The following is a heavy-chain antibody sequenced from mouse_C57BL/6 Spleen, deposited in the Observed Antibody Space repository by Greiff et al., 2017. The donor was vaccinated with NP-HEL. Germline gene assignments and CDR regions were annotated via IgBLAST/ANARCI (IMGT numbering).Heavy chain of an antibody. D-gene: IGHD3-3*01. CDR2: INPNNGGT. J-gene: IGHJ2*01. V-gene: IGHV1-26*01. CDR1: GYTFTDYY. Sequence: EVQLHQSGPELVKPGASVKISCKASGYTFTDYYMNWVKQSHGKSLEWIGDINPNNGGTSYNQKFKGKATLTVDKSSSTAYMELRSLTSEDSAVYYCARRGNLRAYFDYWGQGTTLTVSS. CDR3: ARRGNLRAYFDY.